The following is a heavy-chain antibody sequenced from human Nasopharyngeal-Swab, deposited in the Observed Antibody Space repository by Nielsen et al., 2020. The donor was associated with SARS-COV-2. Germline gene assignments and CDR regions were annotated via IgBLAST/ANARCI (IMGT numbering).Heavy chain of an antibody. Sequence: WIRQPPGKGLEWIGSIYYSGSTYYNPSLKSRVTISVDTSKNQFSLKLSSVTAADTAVYYCARYYVWGSYRDNFDPWGQGTLVTVSP. CDR3: ARYYVWGSYRDNFDP. CDR2: IYYSGST. V-gene: IGHV4-39*01. D-gene: IGHD3-16*02. J-gene: IGHJ5*02.